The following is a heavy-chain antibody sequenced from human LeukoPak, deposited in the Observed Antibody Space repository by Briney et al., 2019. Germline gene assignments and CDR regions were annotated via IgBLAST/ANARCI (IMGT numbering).Heavy chain of an antibody. CDR1: GFTFSSYA. CDR3: AKDPLAATGITYFDY. D-gene: IGHD6-13*01. J-gene: IGHJ4*02. V-gene: IGHV3-23*01. CDR2: ISGSGGST. Sequence: PGGSLRLSCAASGFTFSSYALGWVRQAPGKGLKWVSGISGSGGSTYYADSVKGRFTISRDNSKNTLYLQMNSLRAEDTAVYYCAKDPLAATGITYFDYWGQGTLVTVSS.